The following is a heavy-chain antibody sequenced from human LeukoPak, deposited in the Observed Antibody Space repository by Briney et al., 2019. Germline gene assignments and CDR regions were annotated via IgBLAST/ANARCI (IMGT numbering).Heavy chain of an antibody. CDR1: GGSISSSSYY. CDR2: IYYSGST. D-gene: IGHD5-18*01. CDR3: ARVHGYSYGFRGYYFDY. V-gene: IGHV4-39*07. J-gene: IGHJ4*02. Sequence: SETLSLTCTVSGGSISSSSYYWGWIRQPPGKGLEWIGSIYYSGSTYYNPSLKSRVTISVDTSKNQFSLKLSSVTAADTAVYYCARVHGYSYGFRGYYFDYWGQGTLVTVSS.